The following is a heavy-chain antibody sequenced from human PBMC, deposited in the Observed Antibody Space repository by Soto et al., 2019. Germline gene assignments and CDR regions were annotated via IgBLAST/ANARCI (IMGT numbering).Heavy chain of an antibody. Sequence: GASVKVSCKASGYTFTSYAMHWVRQAPGQRLEWMGWINAGNGNTKYSQKFQGRVTITRDTSASTAYMELSSLRSEDTAVYYCARSVIGWGIVVVVAANQFDYWGQGTLVTVSS. D-gene: IGHD2-15*01. CDR3: ARSVIGWGIVVVVAANQFDY. CDR2: INAGNGNT. J-gene: IGHJ4*02. CDR1: GYTFTSYA. V-gene: IGHV1-3*01.